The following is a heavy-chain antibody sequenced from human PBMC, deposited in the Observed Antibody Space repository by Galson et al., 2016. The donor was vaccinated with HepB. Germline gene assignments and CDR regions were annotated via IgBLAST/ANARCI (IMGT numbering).Heavy chain of an antibody. D-gene: IGHD6-13*01. CDR2: ISSSSSFT. CDR3: ARDTPPGYSSSWVDY. Sequence: SLRLSCAASGFTFSDYYMSWIRQAPGKGLEWISYISSSSSFTNYADSVKGRFTISRDNAKNSLYLQMNTLRAEDTAVYYCARDTPPGYSSSWVDYWGQGTLVTVSS. J-gene: IGHJ4*02. CDR1: GFTFSDYY. V-gene: IGHV3-11*05.